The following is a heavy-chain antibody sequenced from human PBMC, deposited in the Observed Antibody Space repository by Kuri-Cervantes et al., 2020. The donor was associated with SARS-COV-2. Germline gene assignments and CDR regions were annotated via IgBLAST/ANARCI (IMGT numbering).Heavy chain of an antibody. J-gene: IGHJ4*01. D-gene: IGHD1-1*01. CDR2: ISYDGSNK. Sequence: GGSLRLSCAASGFTFSSYAMHWVRQAPGKGLEWVAVISYDGSNKYYADSVKGRFTISRDNAKNMLFLQMNSLRAEDTAVYYCLRDGDHWNFDYWGHGTLVTVSS. V-gene: IGHV3-30*07. CDR3: LRDGDHWNFDY. CDR1: GFTFSSYA.